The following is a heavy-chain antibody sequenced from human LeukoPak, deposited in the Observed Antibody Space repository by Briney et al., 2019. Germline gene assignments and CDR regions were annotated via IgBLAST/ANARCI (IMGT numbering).Heavy chain of an antibody. CDR1: GGSISSGVYY. Sequence: PSETLSLTCTVSGGSISSGVYYWSWIRHPPGKGLEWIGYIYHSGGTYYSPSLKSRVTISVDRSKNQFSLKLSSVTAADTAVYYCARDFGDDSREGAFDIWGQGTMVTVSS. D-gene: IGHD3-22*01. V-gene: IGHV4-30-2*01. J-gene: IGHJ3*02. CDR3: ARDFGDDSREGAFDI. CDR2: IYHSGGT.